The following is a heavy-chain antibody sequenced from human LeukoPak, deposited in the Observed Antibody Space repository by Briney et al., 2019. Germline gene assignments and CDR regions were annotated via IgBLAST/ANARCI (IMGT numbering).Heavy chain of an antibody. CDR1: GGSISSYY. J-gene: IGHJ6*02. D-gene: IGHD2-2*01. V-gene: IGHV4-59*01. CDR2: IYYSGST. CDR3: ARDCSSTSCSNGYYYYGMDV. Sequence: PSETLSLTCTVSGGSISSYYWNWIRQPPGKGLEWIGYIYYSGSTNYNPSLKSRVTISVDTSKNQFSLKLSSVTAADTAVYYCARDCSSTSCSNGYYYYGMDVWGQGTTVTVSS.